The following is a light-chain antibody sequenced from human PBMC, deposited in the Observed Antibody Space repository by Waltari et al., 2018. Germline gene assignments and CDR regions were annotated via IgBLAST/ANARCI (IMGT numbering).Light chain of an antibody. CDR1: RMDIGASDF. CDR3: SSFALNTNHYV. V-gene: IGLV2-8*01. CDR2: EVN. Sequence: QSALTQPPSASGSPGQSVTISCSGSRMDIGASDFVSWYHHPPGKTPRLIISEVNKRPSGVPSRFSGSKSGNTASLTVSGLQPDDEGDFYCSSFALNTNHYVFGSGTKVTVL. J-gene: IGLJ1*01.